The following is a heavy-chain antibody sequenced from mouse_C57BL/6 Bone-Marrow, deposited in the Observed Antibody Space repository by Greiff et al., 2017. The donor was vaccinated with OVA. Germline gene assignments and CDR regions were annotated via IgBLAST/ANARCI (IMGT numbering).Heavy chain of an antibody. CDR2: INPSSGYT. D-gene: IGHD2-3*01. Sequence: QVQLQQSGAELAKPGASVKLSCKASGYTFTSYWMHWVKQRPGQGLEWIGYINPSSGYTKYNQKFKDKATLTADKSSSTAYMQLSSLTYEDSAVNYCANMMVTPWFAYWGQGTLVTVSA. V-gene: IGHV1-7*01. J-gene: IGHJ3*01. CDR3: ANMMVTPWFAY. CDR1: GYTFTSYW.